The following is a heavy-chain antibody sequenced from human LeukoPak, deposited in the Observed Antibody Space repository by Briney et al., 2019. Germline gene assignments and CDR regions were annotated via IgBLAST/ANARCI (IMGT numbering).Heavy chain of an antibody. D-gene: IGHD2-2*01. J-gene: IGHJ4*02. Sequence: ASVKVSCKASGYTFTGYYMHRVRQAPGQRLEWMGRINPNSGGTNYAQKFQGRVTMTRDTSISTAYMELSRLRSDDTAVYYCARGCSSTSCHSLFDYWGQGTLVTVSS. V-gene: IGHV1-2*06. CDR3: ARGCSSTSCHSLFDY. CDR2: INPNSGGT. CDR1: GYTFTGYY.